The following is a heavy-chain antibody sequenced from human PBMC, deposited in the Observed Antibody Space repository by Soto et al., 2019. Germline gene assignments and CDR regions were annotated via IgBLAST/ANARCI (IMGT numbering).Heavy chain of an antibody. Sequence: VQLLESGGDLIQPGGSLRLSCAASGFTFNIYAMTWVRQAPGKGLEWVSAISRYGDITYYADSVEGRFSISRDNSKNTRYPHMNSLRAEDTAVYYCAKDRYMDHDSRGYLFDNWGQGTLVTVSS. CDR3: AKDRYMDHDSRGYLFDN. D-gene: IGHD3-22*01. CDR2: ISRYGDIT. J-gene: IGHJ4*02. CDR1: GFTFNIYA. V-gene: IGHV3-23*01.